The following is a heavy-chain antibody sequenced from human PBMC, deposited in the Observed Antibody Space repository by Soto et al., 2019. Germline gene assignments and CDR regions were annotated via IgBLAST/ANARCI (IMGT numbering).Heavy chain of an antibody. Sequence: QVQLQESGPGLVKPSGTLSLTCAVSGASISERNWWSWVRQPPGKGLEWMEDIYHSGTTNYNPSLNSRVTLTMARPMNQISLQLSSVTAADSAVYYCARHIGVTGTRGFDYWSQGALFPVSS. D-gene: IGHD6-19*01. V-gene: IGHV4-4*02. J-gene: IGHJ4*02. CDR2: IYHSGTT. CDR1: GASISERNW. CDR3: ARHIGVTGTRGFDY.